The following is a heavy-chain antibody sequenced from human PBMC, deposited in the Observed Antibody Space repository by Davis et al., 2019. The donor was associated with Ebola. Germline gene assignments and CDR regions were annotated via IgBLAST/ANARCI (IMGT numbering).Heavy chain of an antibody. CDR1: GFTFSSYA. Sequence: AGSLRLSCAASGFTFSSYAMSWVRQAPGKGLEWASTVRHIGGRTDYADSVKGRFTISRDNSKNTLYLQMNSRRVEDTAVYYCAKAIYCSGGSCNLQFDYWGQGTLVTVSS. D-gene: IGHD2-15*01. CDR3: AKAIYCSGGSCNLQFDY. J-gene: IGHJ4*02. V-gene: IGHV3-23*01. CDR2: VRHIGGRT.